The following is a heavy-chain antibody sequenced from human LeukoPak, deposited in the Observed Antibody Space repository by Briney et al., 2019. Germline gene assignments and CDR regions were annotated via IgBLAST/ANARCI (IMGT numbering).Heavy chain of an antibody. V-gene: IGHV3-7*03. Sequence: GGSLRLSCVASGLTVSNHWMSWVRQAPGKGLEWVANIREERGQEYYVDSVKGRFTISKNSAKNSLYLQVNSLRAEDTAVYYCARENGWGAFNIWGQGTMVTVSS. J-gene: IGHJ3*02. D-gene: IGHD2-2*03. CDR3: ARENGWGAFNI. CDR1: GLTVSNHW. CDR2: IREERGQE.